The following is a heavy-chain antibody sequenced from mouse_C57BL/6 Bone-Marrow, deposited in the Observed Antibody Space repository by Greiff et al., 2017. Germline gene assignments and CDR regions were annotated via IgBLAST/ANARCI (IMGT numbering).Heavy chain of an antibody. CDR1: GYTFTSHW. J-gene: IGHJ4*01. Sequence: QVQLKQPGAELVKPGASVKMSCKASGYTFTSHWITWVKQRPGQGPEWIGVIYPGSDSTNYNEKFKSKATLTVDHSSSTAYMQLSILTSEDSTVYYGARGGLLYSYALDYWGQGTTVTVSS. V-gene: IGHV1-55*01. CDR2: IYPGSDST. D-gene: IGHD2-3*01. CDR3: ARGGLLYSYALDY.